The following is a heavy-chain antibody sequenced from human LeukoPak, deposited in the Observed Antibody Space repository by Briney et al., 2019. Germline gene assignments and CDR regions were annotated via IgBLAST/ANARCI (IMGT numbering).Heavy chain of an antibody. CDR2: MNPNSGNT. CDR1: GYTFTSYD. Sequence: GASVKVSCKASGYTFTSYDINWVRQATGQGLEWMGWMNPNSGNTGYAQKFQGRVTMTRYTSISTAYMELSSLRSEDTAVYYCARGAGQLPSPYYYYYYMDVWGKGTTVTVSS. D-gene: IGHD2-2*01. J-gene: IGHJ6*03. V-gene: IGHV1-8*01. CDR3: ARGAGQLPSPYYYYYYMDV.